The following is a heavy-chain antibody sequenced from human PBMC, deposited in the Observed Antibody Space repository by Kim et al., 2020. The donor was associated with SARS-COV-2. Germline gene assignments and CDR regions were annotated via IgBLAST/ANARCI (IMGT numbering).Heavy chain of an antibody. J-gene: IGHJ6*02. CDR1: GFTFSNYG. CDR2: MWHDGSNK. D-gene: IGHD2-15*01. Sequence: GGSLRLSCVASGFTFSNYGMEWVRQAPGKGLEWVAVMWHDGSNKYYADSVKGRFTISRDNSKNTLYLEVNSLRVEDTAVYYCARDRPYCSGGSCYSRSGMDVWGQGTTVTVSS. CDR3: ARDRPYCSGGSCYSRSGMDV. V-gene: IGHV3-33*01.